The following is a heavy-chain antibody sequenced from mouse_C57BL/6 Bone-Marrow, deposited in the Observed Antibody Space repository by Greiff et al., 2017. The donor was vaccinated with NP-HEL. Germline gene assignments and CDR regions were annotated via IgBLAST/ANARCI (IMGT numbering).Heavy chain of an antibody. CDR1: GYTFTSYW. CDR2: IYPGSGST. CDR3: ARTTVVADYAMDY. D-gene: IGHD1-1*01. J-gene: IGHJ4*01. V-gene: IGHV1-55*01. Sequence: QVQLQQPGAELVKPGASVKMSCKASGYTFTSYWITWVKQRPGQGLEWIGDIYPGSGSTNYNEKFKSKATLTVDTSSSTAYMQLSSLTSEDSAVYYCARTTVVADYAMDYWGQGTSVTVSS.